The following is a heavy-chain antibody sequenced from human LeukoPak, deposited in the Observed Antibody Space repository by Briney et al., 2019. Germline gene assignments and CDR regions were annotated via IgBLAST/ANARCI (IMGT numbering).Heavy chain of an antibody. Sequence: PSETLSLTCTVSGSSISSYYWSWIRQPPGKGLEWIAYIYYSGSTDYNPSLKSRVTISLDTSKNQFSLKLSSVTAADTAVYHCARHDPIVGTPDAFDIWGQGTMVTVSS. J-gene: IGHJ3*02. CDR1: GSSISSYY. CDR2: IYYSGST. D-gene: IGHD1-26*01. CDR3: ARHDPIVGTPDAFDI. V-gene: IGHV4-59*08.